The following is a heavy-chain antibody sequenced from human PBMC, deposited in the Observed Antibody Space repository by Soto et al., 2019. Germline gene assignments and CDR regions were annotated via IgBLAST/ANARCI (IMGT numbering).Heavy chain of an antibody. CDR2: LSDSGGST. Sequence: EVQLLESGGGLVQPGGSLRLSCTASGFTFSSHAMTWVRQAPGKGLEWVSGLSDSGGSTYYADSVKGRFTISRDNSMNTLYLQMNPLRAEDTAVYYCAKVSSSWYAGVFDLWGQGTVVTVSS. V-gene: IGHV3-23*01. CDR1: GFTFSSHA. CDR3: AKVSSSWYAGVFDL. J-gene: IGHJ4*02. D-gene: IGHD6-13*01.